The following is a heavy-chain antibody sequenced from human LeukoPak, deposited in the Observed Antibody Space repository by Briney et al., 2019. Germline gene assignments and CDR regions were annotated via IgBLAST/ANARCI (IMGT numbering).Heavy chain of an antibody. D-gene: IGHD6-13*01. CDR3: TTGDSSSWYYFDY. CDR2: INPNSGGT. V-gene: IGHV1-2*02. CDR1: GYTFTGYY. J-gene: IGHJ4*02. Sequence: SVKVSCKASGYTFTGYYMHWVRQAPGQGLEWMGWINPNSGGTNYAQKFQGRVTMTRDTSIGTAYMELSRLRSDDAAVYYCTTGDSSSWYYFDYWGQGTLVTVSS.